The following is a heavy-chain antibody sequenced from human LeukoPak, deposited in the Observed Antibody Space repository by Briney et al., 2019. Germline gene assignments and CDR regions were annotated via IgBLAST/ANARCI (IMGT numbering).Heavy chain of an antibody. V-gene: IGHV3-21*01. CDR3: ARRLPGGYFDY. D-gene: IGHD4-23*01. CDR1: GFTFSSYS. J-gene: IGHJ4*02. CDR2: ISSSSSYI. Sequence: GGSLRLSCAASGFTFSSYSMNWVRQAPGKGLEWVSSISSSSSYIYYADSVKGRFTISRDNAKNSLYLQMNSLRAEDTAVYYCARRLPGGYFDYWGQGTLVTVSS.